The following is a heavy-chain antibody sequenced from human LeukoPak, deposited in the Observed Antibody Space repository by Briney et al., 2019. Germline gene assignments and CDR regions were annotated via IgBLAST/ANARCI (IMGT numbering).Heavy chain of an antibody. D-gene: IGHD3-22*01. V-gene: IGHV1-2*04. CDR1: GYTFTSYG. J-gene: IGHJ6*03. CDR2: INPNSGGT. CDR3: ARDFTTRSSGYYLTRPYGYMDV. Sequence: ASAKVSCKASGYTFTSYGISWVRQAPGQGLEWMGWINPNSGGTNYAQKFQGWVTMTRDTSISTVYMELSSLRSEDTAVYYCARDFTTRSSGYYLTRPYGYMDVWGKGTTVTVSS.